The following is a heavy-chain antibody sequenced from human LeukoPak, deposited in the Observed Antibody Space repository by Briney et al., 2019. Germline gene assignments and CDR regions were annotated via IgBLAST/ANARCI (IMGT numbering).Heavy chain of an antibody. V-gene: IGHV4-34*01. Sequence: MTSETLSLTCAVYGGSFSGYYWSWIRQPPGKGLEWIGEINHSGSTNYNPSLKSRVTISVDTSKNQFSLKLSSVTAADTAVYYCARGSGGSSWYHVKRDYFDYWGQGTLVTVSS. CDR1: GGSFSGYY. D-gene: IGHD6-13*01. CDR2: INHSGST. J-gene: IGHJ4*02. CDR3: ARGSGGSSWYHVKRDYFDY.